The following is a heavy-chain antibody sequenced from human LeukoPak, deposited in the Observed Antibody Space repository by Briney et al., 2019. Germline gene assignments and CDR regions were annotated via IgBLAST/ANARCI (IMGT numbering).Heavy chain of an antibody. V-gene: IGHV3-64*04. J-gene: IGHJ4*02. CDR2: ISSNGGST. CDR1: GFTFSSYA. D-gene: IGHD1-1*01. CDR3: VKGLVQTTMSYSVDY. Sequence: GGSLRLSCSASGFTFSSYAMHWVRQAPGKGLEYVSAISSNGGSTYYADSVKGRFTISRDNSKNTPYLQMNSLRAEDTAVYYCVKGLVQTTMSYSVDYWGQGALVTVSS.